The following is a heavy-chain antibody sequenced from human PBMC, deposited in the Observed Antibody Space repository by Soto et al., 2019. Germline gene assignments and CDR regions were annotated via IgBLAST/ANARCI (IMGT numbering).Heavy chain of an antibody. J-gene: IGHJ2*01. V-gene: IGHV3-23*01. CDR2: ISAGGGST. Sequence: EVQLLESGGGLVQPGGSLRLSCAASGFTFSSYAMSWVRQAPGKGLEWVSAISAGGGSTYYADSVKGRFTISRDNSKNTLYLEMNSLRVADTALYYCAKPDVSYGGFRYFDLRGRGTLVTVS. D-gene: IGHD5-12*01. CDR1: GFTFSSYA. CDR3: AKPDVSYGGFRYFDL.